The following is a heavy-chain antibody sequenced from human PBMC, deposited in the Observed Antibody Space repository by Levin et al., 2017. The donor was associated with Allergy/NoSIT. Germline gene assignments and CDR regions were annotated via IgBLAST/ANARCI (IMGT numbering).Heavy chain of an antibody. CDR3: AQGGWYEYFDR. V-gene: IGHV3-23*01. D-gene: IGHD6-19*01. J-gene: IGHJ4*02. Sequence: AGGSLRLSCAASGFTFSSYSISWVRQAPGKGLECVSTVSGSGDTTFYAASVKGRVTISRDNSMNTLYLQINSLRAEDTAVYYCAQGGWYEYFDRWGQGTLVTVSS. CDR2: VSGSGDTT. CDR1: GFTFSSYS.